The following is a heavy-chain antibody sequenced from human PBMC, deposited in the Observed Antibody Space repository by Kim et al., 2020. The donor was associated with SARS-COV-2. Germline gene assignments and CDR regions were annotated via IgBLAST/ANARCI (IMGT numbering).Heavy chain of an antibody. V-gene: IGHV3-21*01. J-gene: IGHJ3*02. CDR3: ARDAPGDGYNPDAFDI. Sequence: SGKGRFTISRDNAKNSLYLQMNSLRAEDTAVYYCARDAPGDGYNPDAFDIWGQGTMVTVSS. D-gene: IGHD5-12*01.